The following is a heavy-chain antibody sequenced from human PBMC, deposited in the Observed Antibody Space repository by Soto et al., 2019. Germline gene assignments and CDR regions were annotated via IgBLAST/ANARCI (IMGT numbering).Heavy chain of an antibody. Sequence: SVKVSCKASGCTFSSYAISWVRQAPGQGLEWMGGIIPIFGRANYAQKFQGRVTITADESTSTAYMELSSLRSEDTAVYYCARGAALGYCSSTSCYDFDYWGQGTLVTVSS. CDR1: GCTFSSYA. D-gene: IGHD2-2*01. CDR2: IIPIFGRA. CDR3: ARGAALGYCSSTSCYDFDY. J-gene: IGHJ4*02. V-gene: IGHV1-69*13.